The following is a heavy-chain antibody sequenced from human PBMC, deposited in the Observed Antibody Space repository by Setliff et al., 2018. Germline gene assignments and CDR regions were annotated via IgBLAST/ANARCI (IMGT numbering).Heavy chain of an antibody. CDR1: GGSINNYY. D-gene: IGHD2-21*01. CDR2: IHSSGTT. Sequence: SETLSLTCTISGGSINNYYWNWIRQSADKGLEWIGRIHSSGTTNYNPSLKSRATISIDKSKNHFSLRVTSVTAADTAVYFCAKEYVVIQFVTNVHNHYGMDVWGQGTTVTVSS. J-gene: IGHJ6*02. CDR3: AKEYVVIQFVTNVHNHYGMDV. V-gene: IGHV4-4*07.